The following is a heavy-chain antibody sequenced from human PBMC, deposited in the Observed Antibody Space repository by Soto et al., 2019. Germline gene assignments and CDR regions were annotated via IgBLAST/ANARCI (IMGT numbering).Heavy chain of an antibody. CDR2: IIPIFNSA. CDR3: AREVTVASYSFDF. Sequence: QVQLVPSGAEVKRPGSSVKVSCKASGGTFNNYALSWVRQAPGQGLEWVGGIIPIFNSANYAQKFQGRVTITADDSTSTAYMDLRSLRPDDTAVYYCAREVTVASYSFDFWGQGTLVTVSS. D-gene: IGHD5-12*01. J-gene: IGHJ4*02. CDR1: GGTFNNYA. V-gene: IGHV1-69*01.